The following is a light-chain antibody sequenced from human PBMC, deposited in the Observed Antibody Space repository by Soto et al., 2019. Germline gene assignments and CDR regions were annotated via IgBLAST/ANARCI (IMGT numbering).Light chain of an antibody. CDR3: QQYAGSPRR. CDR1: QTITTSQ. V-gene: IGKV3-20*01. Sequence: EIVLTQSPGTLSLSPGERATLFCRASQTITTSQLAWYQQKPGQAPRVLIFGASNRATGIPDRFSGSGSGTDFTLTISRLEPEDFAMYYCQQYAGSPRRFGQGTKVDIK. CDR2: GAS. J-gene: IGKJ1*01.